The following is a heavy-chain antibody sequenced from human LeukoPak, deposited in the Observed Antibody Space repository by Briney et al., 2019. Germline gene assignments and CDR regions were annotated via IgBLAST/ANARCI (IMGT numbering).Heavy chain of an antibody. CDR3: ARDKQPGDY. V-gene: IGHV4-59*01. D-gene: IGHD1-1*01. CDR1: GDSISPCY. CDR2: IYYSGDT. Sequence: PSETLSLTCTVSGDSISPCYWGWIRQPPGKGLEWIGHIYYSGDTTYSPSLKSRVTMSVDTSKNQFSLKLSSVTAADTAVYYCARDKQPGDYWGQGALVTVSS. J-gene: IGHJ4*02.